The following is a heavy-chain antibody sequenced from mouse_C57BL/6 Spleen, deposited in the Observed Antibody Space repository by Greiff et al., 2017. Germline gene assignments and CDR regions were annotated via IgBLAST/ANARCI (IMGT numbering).Heavy chain of an antibody. V-gene: IGHV1-82*01. CDR3: ARSDYDGYSWFAY. J-gene: IGHJ3*01. Sequence: QVQLQQSGPELVKPGASVKISCKASGYAFSSSWMNWVKQRPGKGLEWIGRIYPGDGDTNYNGKFKGKATLTADKSSSTAYMQLSSLTSEDSAVYFCARSDYDGYSWFAYWGQGTLVTVSA. CDR1: GYAFSSSW. CDR2: IYPGDGDT. D-gene: IGHD2-3*01.